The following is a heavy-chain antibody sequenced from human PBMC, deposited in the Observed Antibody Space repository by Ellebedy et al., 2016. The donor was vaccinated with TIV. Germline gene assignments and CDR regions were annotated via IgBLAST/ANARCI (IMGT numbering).Heavy chain of an antibody. CDR3: ARRMGYFEPHAFDI. Sequence: SVKVSXKASGGTFSSYAISWVRQAPGQGLEWMGGIIPIFGTANYAQKFQGRVTITADKSTSTAYMELSSLRSEDTAVYYCARRMGYFEPHAFDIWGQGTMVTVSS. D-gene: IGHD3-9*01. CDR1: GGTFSSYA. J-gene: IGHJ3*02. V-gene: IGHV1-69*06. CDR2: IIPIFGTA.